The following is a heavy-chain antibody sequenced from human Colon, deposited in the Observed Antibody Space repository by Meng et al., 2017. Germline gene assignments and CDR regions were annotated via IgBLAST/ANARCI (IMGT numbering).Heavy chain of an antibody. CDR1: GYTFKNFG. Sequence: QVSLVSSGARVKKPGATVKVSCKTSGYTFKNFGISWVRQAPGQGLEWMGWSSTYNGNTNYAQKFQGRVTLTTDASTSTAYMEIWSLRSDDTAVYYCARQYSSTWYLFDYWGQGTLVTVSS. CDR3: ARQYSSTWYLFDY. D-gene: IGHD6-13*01. CDR2: SSTYNGNT. V-gene: IGHV1-18*01. J-gene: IGHJ4*02.